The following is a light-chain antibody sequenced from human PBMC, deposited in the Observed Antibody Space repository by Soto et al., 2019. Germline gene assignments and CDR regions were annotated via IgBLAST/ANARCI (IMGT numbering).Light chain of an antibody. CDR2: AAS. J-gene: IGKJ5*01. CDR3: QQYGTSLPIT. CDR1: QVVSANY. V-gene: IGKV3-20*01. Sequence: EIVLTQSPGTLSLTPGERATLSCRASQVVSANYVAWYQQKPGQAPRLLIYAASTRATGIPDRFRGSGSGTEFTLTISRLEPGDFAVYFCQQYGTSLPITFGQGNDWRL.